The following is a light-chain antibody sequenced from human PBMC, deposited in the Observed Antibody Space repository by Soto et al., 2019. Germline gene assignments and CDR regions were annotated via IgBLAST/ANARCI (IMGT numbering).Light chain of an antibody. CDR1: QIISSW. CDR3: QQYNSYST. CDR2: DAS. Sequence: DIQMTQSPSTLSASVVDRVTITCRASQIISSWLAWYQQKPGKAPKLLIYDASSFESGVPSRFSGSGSGTEFTLTISSLQPDDFATYYCQQYNSYSTFGQGTKVDIK. J-gene: IGKJ1*01. V-gene: IGKV1-5*01.